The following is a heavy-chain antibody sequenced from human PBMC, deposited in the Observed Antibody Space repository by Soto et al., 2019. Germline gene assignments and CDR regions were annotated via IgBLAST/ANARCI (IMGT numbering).Heavy chain of an antibody. CDR2: IIPIFGTA. D-gene: IGHD2-2*02. CDR3: ARADCSSTSCYRWGSYYYGMDV. V-gene: IGHV1-69*06. J-gene: IGHJ6*02. CDR1: GGTFSSYA. Sequence: QVQLVQSGAEVKKPGSSVKVSCKASGGTFSSYAISWVRQAPGQGLEWMGGIIPIFGTANYAQKFQGRVTITADKSTSTDYMELSSLRSEDTAVYYCARADCSSTSCYRWGSYYYGMDVWGQGTTVTVSS.